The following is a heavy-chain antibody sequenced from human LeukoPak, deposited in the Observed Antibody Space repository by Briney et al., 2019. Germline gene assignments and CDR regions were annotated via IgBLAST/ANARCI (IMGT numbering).Heavy chain of an antibody. CDR2: INHSGST. CDR1: GGSFSGYY. V-gene: IGHV4-34*01. CDR3: ARGRGDRHVNYFDY. D-gene: IGHD3-16*01. J-gene: IGHJ4*02. Sequence: PSETLSLTCAVYGGSFSGYYWSWIRQPPGKGLEWIGEINHSGSTNYNPSLKSRVTISVDTSKNQFSLKLSSVTAADTAVYYCARGRGDRHVNYFDYWGQGTLVTVSS.